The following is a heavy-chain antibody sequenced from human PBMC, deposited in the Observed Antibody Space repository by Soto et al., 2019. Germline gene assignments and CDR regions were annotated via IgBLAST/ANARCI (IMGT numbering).Heavy chain of an antibody. V-gene: IGHV1-46*01. CDR1: GYTFTSYY. J-gene: IGHJ6*02. Sequence: ASVKVSCKASGYTFTSYYMHWVRQAPGQGLEWMGIINPSGGSTSYAQKFQGRVTMTRDTSTSTVYMELSSLRSEDTAVYYCARVRMTTVTQDHYYYYGMDVWGQGTTVTVSS. D-gene: IGHD4-17*01. CDR2: INPSGGST. CDR3: ARVRMTTVTQDHYYYYGMDV.